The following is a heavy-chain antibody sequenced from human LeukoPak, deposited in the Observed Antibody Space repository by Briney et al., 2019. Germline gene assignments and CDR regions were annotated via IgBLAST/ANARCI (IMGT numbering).Heavy chain of an antibody. CDR1: GYTFTSYG. CDR3: ARDGYGSDPDYYYYGMDV. CDR2: ISAYNGNT. Sequence: GASVKVSCKASGYTFTSYGISWVRQAPGQGLEWMGWISAYNGNTNYAQKLQGRVTMTTDTSTSTAYMELRSLRSDDTAVYYCARDGYGSDPDYYYYGMDVWGQGATVTVSS. V-gene: IGHV1-18*01. D-gene: IGHD3-10*01. J-gene: IGHJ6*02.